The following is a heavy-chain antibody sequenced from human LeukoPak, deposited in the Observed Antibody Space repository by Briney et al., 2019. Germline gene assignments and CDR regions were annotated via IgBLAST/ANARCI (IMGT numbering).Heavy chain of an antibody. J-gene: IGHJ6*02. CDR2: IWFDKNQ. D-gene: IGHD2-8*01. Sequence: GGSLRLSCAASGFILNDYGMHWVRQAPGKGPEWVADIWFDKNQHFADSVKGRFAISRDNSKNTVYLQINSLRAEDTAVYYCARDRHCVNGVCHSPPGMDVWGQGTTVTVSS. CDR1: GFILNDYG. V-gene: IGHV3-33*01. CDR3: ARDRHCVNGVCHSPPGMDV.